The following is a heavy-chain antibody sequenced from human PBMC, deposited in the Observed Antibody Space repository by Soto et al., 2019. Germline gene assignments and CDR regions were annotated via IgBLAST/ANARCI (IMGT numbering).Heavy chain of an antibody. J-gene: IGHJ6*02. V-gene: IGHV1-69*13. CDR2: IIPIFGTA. CDR3: ARERGGYYDFWSGSSGGMDV. D-gene: IGHD3-3*01. Sequence: SVKVSCKASGGTFRSYAIRLLRQAPVQVLEWMGGIIPIFGTANYAQKFQGRVTITADESTSTAYMELSSLRSEDTAVYYCARERGGYYDFWSGSSGGMDVWGQGTTVTVSS. CDR1: GGTFRSYA.